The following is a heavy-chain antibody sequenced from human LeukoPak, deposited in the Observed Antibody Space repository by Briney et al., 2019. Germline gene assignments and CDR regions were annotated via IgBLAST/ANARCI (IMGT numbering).Heavy chain of an antibody. V-gene: IGHV3-23*01. CDR1: GFTFSSYA. CDR3: AKDESYSSSLNY. CDR2: SSGSGGST. D-gene: IGHD6-13*01. Sequence: GGSLRLSCAASGFTFSSYAMSWVRQAPGKGLEWVSASSGSGGSTYYADSVKGRFTISRDNSKNTLYLQMNSLRAEDMAVYYCAKDESYSSSLNYWGRGTLVTVSS. J-gene: IGHJ4*02.